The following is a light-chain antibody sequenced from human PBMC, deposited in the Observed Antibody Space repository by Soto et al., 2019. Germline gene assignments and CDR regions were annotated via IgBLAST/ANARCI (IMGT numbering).Light chain of an antibody. CDR3: CSYVGRVV. J-gene: IGLJ1*01. CDR2: EVT. V-gene: IGLV2-23*02. CDR1: SSDVGSYNL. Sequence: QSALTQPASVSGSPGQSITISCTGTSSDVGSYNLVSWYQQHPGKAPKLMIYEVTTRPSGVSDRFSASKSGNTASLTISGLQAKDEADYYCCSYVGRVVFGTGTKLTVL.